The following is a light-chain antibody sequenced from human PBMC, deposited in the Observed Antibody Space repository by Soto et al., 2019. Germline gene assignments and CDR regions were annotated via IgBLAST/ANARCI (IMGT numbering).Light chain of an antibody. V-gene: IGLV2-23*01. CDR1: SSDVGNYNL. J-gene: IGLJ7*01. CDR2: EGT. Sequence: QSALPQPASVSGSPGQSITISCTGTSSDVGNYNLVSWYQQYPDKAPKLIISEGTKRPSGVSDRFSGSKSGNTASLTISGLQAEDEADYYCCSYAGSNTDVFGGGTQLTVL. CDR3: CSYAGSNTDV.